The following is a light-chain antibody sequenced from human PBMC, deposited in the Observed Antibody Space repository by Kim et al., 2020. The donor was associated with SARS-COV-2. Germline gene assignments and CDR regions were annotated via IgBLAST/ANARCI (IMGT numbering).Light chain of an antibody. J-gene: IGKJ2*01. CDR1: QSLLHSNGYNY. CDR2: LGS. V-gene: IGKV2-28*01. Sequence: DIVMTQSPLSLPVTPGEPASISCRSSQSLLHSNGYNYLDWYLQKPGQSPQLLIYLGSNRASGVPDRFSGSGSGTDFTLKISRVGAEDVGVYYCMQALQTPPYTFGQGTKLEI. CDR3: MQALQTPPYT.